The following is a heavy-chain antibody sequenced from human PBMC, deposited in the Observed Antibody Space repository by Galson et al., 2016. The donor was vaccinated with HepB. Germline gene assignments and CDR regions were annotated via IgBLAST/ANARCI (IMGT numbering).Heavy chain of an antibody. J-gene: IGHJ3*02. CDR2: IYYSGNT. CDR1: GGSISSTSYY. Sequence: ETLSLTCTVSGGSISSTSYYWGWIRRPPGKGLEWIGSIYYSGNTYYNPSLKSRVTISVDTSTNTVYLELRGLTSADTAVYYCAKDAVVPGPDGALEIWGQGTVVTVSS. V-gene: IGHV4-39*01. D-gene: IGHD2-21*02. CDR3: AKDAVVPGPDGALEI.